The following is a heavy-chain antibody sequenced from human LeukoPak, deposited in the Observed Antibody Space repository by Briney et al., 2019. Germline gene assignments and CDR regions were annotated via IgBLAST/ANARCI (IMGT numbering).Heavy chain of an antibody. V-gene: IGHV3-15*01. J-gene: IGHJ3*02. D-gene: IGHD4-17*01. Sequence: GRSLRLFSAAAGFTFSNVWISLVRQAPRQGPEWVGRIKSEADGRTTDYAAPVKGRFTVSRDDSKNTLYLQMNSLKTEDTALYYCTTDIDYVFAFDNWGQGTMITVSS. CDR2: IKSEADGRTT. CDR1: GFTFSNVW. CDR3: TTDIDYVFAFDN.